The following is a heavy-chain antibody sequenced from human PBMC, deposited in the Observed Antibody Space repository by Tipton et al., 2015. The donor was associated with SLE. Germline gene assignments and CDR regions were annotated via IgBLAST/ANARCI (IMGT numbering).Heavy chain of an antibody. D-gene: IGHD3-3*02. CDR2: SHYRGDT. J-gene: IGHJ4*02. CDR3: ARHQGGHHFWVFDY. V-gene: IGHV4-39*07. CDR1: GGSISGSRYY. Sequence: TLSLTCSVSGGSISGSRYYWGWIRQPPGKGLEWIGSSHYRGDTYYNPSLKSRVTMSAHTSKNQLSLKMTSVTAADTAVYYCARHQGGHHFWVFDYWGQGTLVTVSS.